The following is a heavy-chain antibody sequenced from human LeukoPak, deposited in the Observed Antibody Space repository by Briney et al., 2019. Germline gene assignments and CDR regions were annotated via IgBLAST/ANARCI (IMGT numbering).Heavy chain of an antibody. Sequence: GGSVRLSCADSGFTFSTSWMAWVRQAPGKGLEWVANIKEDGSAKNYVGSVKGRFTVSRDNAKKSVYLEMNSLRAEDTAVYYCARGRAYNRFDYWGQGTLVTVSS. V-gene: IGHV3-7*01. CDR1: GFTFSTSW. J-gene: IGHJ4*02. CDR3: ARGRAYNRFDY. D-gene: IGHD5-24*01. CDR2: IKEDGSAK.